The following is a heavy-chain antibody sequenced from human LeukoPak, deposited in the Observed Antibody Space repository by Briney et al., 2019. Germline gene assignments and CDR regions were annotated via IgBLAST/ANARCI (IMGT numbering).Heavy chain of an antibody. V-gene: IGHV3-66*01. Sequence: GGSLRLSCAASGFTFSDYYMSWIRQAPGKGLAWVSVIYSGGSTYYADSVKGRFTISRDNAKNSLYLQMNSLRAEDTAVYYCARANPYYDFWSGYYSNYYYYYMDVWGKGTTVTVSS. CDR3: ARANPYYDFWSGYYSNYYYYYMDV. CDR1: GFTFSDYY. D-gene: IGHD3-3*01. CDR2: IYSGGST. J-gene: IGHJ6*03.